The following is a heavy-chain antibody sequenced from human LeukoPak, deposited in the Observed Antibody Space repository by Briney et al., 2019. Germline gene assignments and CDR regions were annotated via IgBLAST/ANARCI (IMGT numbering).Heavy chain of an antibody. D-gene: IGHD4-17*01. CDR1: GFTFSSYA. Sequence: GGSLRLSCAASGFTFSSYAMHWVRQAPGKGLEWVSSITGSHGSTYNTDSVKGRFTISRDNSQNTLYLQMNSLRAEDTAVYYCTKDPNGDYVGAFDPWGQGTLVTVSS. CDR3: TKDPNGDYVGAFDP. J-gene: IGHJ5*02. V-gene: IGHV3-23*01. CDR2: ITGSHGST.